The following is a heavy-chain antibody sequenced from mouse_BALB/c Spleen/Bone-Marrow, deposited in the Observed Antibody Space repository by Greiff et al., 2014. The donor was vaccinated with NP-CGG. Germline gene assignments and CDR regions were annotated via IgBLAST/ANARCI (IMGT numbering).Heavy chain of an antibody. J-gene: IGHJ3*01. D-gene: IGHD3-1*01. CDR3: ARRQLGPAWFAY. V-gene: IGHV1-18*01. CDR1: GYTFTEYT. Sequence: EVKLQESGPELVKPGASVKISCKTSGYTFTEYTIHWVKQSHGKSLEWIGGINPNNGGTSYNQKFKGKATLTVDKSSSTAYMELRSLTFEDSAVYYCARRQLGPAWFAYWGQGTLVIVSA. CDR2: INPNNGGT.